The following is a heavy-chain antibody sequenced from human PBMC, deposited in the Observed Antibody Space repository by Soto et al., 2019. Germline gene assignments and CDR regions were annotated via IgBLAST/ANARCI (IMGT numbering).Heavy chain of an antibody. J-gene: IGHJ6*02. D-gene: IGHD3-3*01. Sequence: GGSLRLSWAASGFTFSSYGMHWVRQAPGKGLEWVAVISYDGSNKYYADSVKGRFTISRDNSKNTLYLQMNSLRAEDTAVYYCAKSHHDFWSGPSYGMDVWGQGTTVTVSS. V-gene: IGHV3-30*18. CDR1: GFTFSSYG. CDR3: AKSHHDFWSGPSYGMDV. CDR2: ISYDGSNK.